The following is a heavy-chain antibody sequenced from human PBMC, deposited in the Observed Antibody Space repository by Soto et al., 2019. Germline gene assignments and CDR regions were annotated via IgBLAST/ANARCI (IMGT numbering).Heavy chain of an antibody. D-gene: IGHD3-3*01. J-gene: IGHJ3*02. CDR3: ARGGGVGVAGSAAFDM. Sequence: QLHLVQSGAVVKKPGASVTVSCSASGYPVTAYYMHWVRQAPGRGLEWMGGINPATGAAKYTQTLQGRVTTTRDTSTSTILMELSGLTAEDTAVFYCARGGGVGVAGSAAFDMWGQGTLVTVSS. CDR1: GYPVTAYY. V-gene: IGHV1-2*02. CDR2: INPATGAA.